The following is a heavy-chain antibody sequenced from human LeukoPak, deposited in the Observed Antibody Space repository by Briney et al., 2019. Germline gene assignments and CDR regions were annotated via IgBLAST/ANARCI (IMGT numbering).Heavy chain of an antibody. J-gene: IGHJ4*02. V-gene: IGHV3-66*01. CDR3: AVIGTYGSGSYSDY. CDR1: GFTVSSNY. Sequence: GGSLRLSCAAFGFTVSSNYMSWVRQAPGKGLEWVSVIYSGGSTYYADSVKGRFTISRDNSKNTLYLQMNSLRAEDTAVYYCAVIGTYGSGSYSDYWGQGTLVTVSS. D-gene: IGHD3-10*01. CDR2: IYSGGST.